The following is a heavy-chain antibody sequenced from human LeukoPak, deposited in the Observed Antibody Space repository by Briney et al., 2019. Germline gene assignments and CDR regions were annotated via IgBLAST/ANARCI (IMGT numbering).Heavy chain of an antibody. CDR2: ISGSGGST. CDR3: AKDAPPGSGWYPIFRY. D-gene: IGHD6-19*01. J-gene: IGHJ4*02. V-gene: IGHV3-23*01. Sequence: GGSLRLSCAASGFIFSSHAMSWVRQAPGKGLECVSAISGSGGSTYYADSVKGRFTISRDNSKNTLYLQMNSLRAEDTAVYYCAKDAPPGSGWYPIFRYWGQGTLVTVSS. CDR1: GFIFSSHA.